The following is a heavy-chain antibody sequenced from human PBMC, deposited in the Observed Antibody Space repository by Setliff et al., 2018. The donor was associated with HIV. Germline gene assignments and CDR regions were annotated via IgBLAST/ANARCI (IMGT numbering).Heavy chain of an antibody. D-gene: IGHD5-12*01. J-gene: IGHJ4*02. V-gene: IGHV3-23*01. CDR1: GFTLRSYA. CDR2: ISGAGATT. Sequence: HPGGSLRLSCEASGFTLRSYAMYWVRQAPGKGLEWVAGISGAGATTYYADSVKGRFTISRDNSKDTLYLQMNSLRAEDTAVYYCAKDGYSDSWGQGVLVTVSS. CDR3: AKDGYSDS.